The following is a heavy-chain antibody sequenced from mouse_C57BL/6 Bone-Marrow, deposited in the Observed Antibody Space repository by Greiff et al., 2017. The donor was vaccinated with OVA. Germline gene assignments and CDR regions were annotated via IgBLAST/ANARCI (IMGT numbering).Heavy chain of an antibody. CDR3: ALYGNSHYFDY. V-gene: IGHV1-52*01. D-gene: IGHD2-1*01. CDR2: IDPSDSET. Sequence: QVQLKQPGAELVRPGSSVKLSCKASGYTFTSYWLHWVKQRPIQGLEWIGNIDPSDSETHYNQKFKDKATLTVDKSSSTAYMQLSSLTSEDSAVYYCALYGNSHYFDYWGQGTTLTVSS. CDR1: GYTFTSYW. J-gene: IGHJ2*01.